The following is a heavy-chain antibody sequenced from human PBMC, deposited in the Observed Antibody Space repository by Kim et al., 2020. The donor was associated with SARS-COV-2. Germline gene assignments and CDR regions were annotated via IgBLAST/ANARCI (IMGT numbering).Heavy chain of an antibody. CDR2: ISGSGIRT. CDR3: VKGGPRGRFDS. D-gene: IGHD1-26*01. Sequence: GGSLRLSCVASGFTFSNYAMSWVRQAPGKGLEWVSAISGSGIRTYFADSVKSRFTISRDNSKHTVYVQMNSLRADDTAVYYCVKGGPRGRFDSWGQGTLVTVPS. V-gene: IGHV3-23*01. CDR1: GFTFSNYA. J-gene: IGHJ4*02.